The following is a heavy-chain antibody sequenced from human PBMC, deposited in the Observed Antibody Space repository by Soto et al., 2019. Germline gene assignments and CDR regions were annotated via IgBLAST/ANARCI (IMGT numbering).Heavy chain of an antibody. CDR2: MSGSGDST. CDR1: GFTFSSYA. D-gene: IGHD1-1*01. CDR3: AKARRSTTFDY. Sequence: LRLSCAASGFTFSSYAMNWVRQAPGKGLEWVSAMSGSGDSTYYADSVKGRFTISRDNSKNTLHLQMNSLRAEDTAVYYCAKARRSTTFDYWGQGTLVTVYS. V-gene: IGHV3-23*01. J-gene: IGHJ4*02.